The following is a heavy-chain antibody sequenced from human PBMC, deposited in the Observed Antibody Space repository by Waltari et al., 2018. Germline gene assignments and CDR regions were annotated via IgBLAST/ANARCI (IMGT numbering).Heavy chain of an antibody. CDR2: INHSGST. CDR1: GGSFSGYY. D-gene: IGHD3-22*01. CDR3: ARGLNYYDSSGYYYFDY. J-gene: IGHJ4*02. Sequence: QVQLQQWGAGLLKPSETLSLTCAVYGGSFSGYYWSSIRQPPGKGLEWIGEINHSGSTNYNPSLKSRVTISVDTSKIQFSLKLSSVTAADTAVYYCARGLNYYDSSGYYYFDYWGQGTMVTVSS. V-gene: IGHV4-34*01.